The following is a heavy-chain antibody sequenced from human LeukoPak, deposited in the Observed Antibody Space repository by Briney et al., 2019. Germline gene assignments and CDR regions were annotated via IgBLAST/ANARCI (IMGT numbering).Heavy chain of an antibody. CDR3: ARDRDGGFAFDI. V-gene: IGHV3-64*01. CDR1: GFSFSNYV. CDR2: IMPNGETR. Sequence: PGRSLRLSCAASGFSFSNYVMHWVRQAPGKGLEYVSAIMPNGETRGYANSMKGRFTISRDNSKNTLYLQMGSLGAEDMAIYYCARDRDGGFAFDIWGQGTLVTVSS. J-gene: IGHJ3*02. D-gene: IGHD2-15*01.